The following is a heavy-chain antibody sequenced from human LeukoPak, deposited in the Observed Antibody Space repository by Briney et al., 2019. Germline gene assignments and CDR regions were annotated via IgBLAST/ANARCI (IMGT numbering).Heavy chain of an antibody. D-gene: IGHD3-10*01. V-gene: IGHV1-46*01. CDR2: INPSGGST. J-gene: IGHJ5*02. Sequence: GASVKISCKASGYTFTSYYMHWVRQAPGQGLEWMGIINPSGGSTSYAQKFQGRVTMTRDTSTSTVYMELSSLRSEDTAVYYCARGGDLPMVRGVTCWFDPWGQGTLVTVSS. CDR3: ARGGDLPMVRGVTCWFDP. CDR1: GYTFTSYY.